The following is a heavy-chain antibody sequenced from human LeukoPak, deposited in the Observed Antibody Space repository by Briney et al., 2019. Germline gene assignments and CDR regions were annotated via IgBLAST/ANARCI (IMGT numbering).Heavy chain of an antibody. CDR3: AALRLAAAGNWFDP. Sequence: SETLSLTCAVYGGSFSGYYWSWIRQPPGKGLEWIGEINHSGSTNYNPSLKSRVTISVDTSKNQFSLKLSSVTAADTAVYYCAALRLAAAGNWFDPWGQGTLVTVSS. V-gene: IGHV4-34*01. D-gene: IGHD6-13*01. CDR2: INHSGST. CDR1: GGSFSGYY. J-gene: IGHJ5*02.